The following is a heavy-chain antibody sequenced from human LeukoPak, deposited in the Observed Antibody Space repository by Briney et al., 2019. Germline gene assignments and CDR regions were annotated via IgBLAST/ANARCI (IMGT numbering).Heavy chain of an antibody. Sequence: PSETLSLTCTVSGYSISSGYYWGWIRQPPGKGLEWIGSIYHSESTYYNPSLKSRVTISVDTPKNQFSLKLSSVTAADTAVYYCARDSAKLGYFDYWGQGTLVTVSS. J-gene: IGHJ4*02. D-gene: IGHD3-16*01. CDR2: IYHSEST. CDR3: ARDSAKLGYFDY. CDR1: GYSISSGYY. V-gene: IGHV4-38-2*02.